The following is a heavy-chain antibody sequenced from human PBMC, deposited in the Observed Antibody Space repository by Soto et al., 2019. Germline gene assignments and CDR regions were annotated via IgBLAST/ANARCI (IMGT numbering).Heavy chain of an antibody. J-gene: IGHJ6*02. V-gene: IGHV1-69*01. D-gene: IGHD2-21*01. CDR3: ATSYCGNECQPNRAFYYFGWDV. CDR2: IIPILEAT. CDR1: GGTFSDFT. Sequence: QVQLVQSGAEVRKPGSSVKVSCRASGGTFSDFTVTWVRQAPGQGLEWIGGIIPILEATKYAQTFQDIVTFTAEESTSTVFMELSSLRSADTAVYFCATSYCGNECQPNRAFYYFGWDVWGQGTTVTVSS.